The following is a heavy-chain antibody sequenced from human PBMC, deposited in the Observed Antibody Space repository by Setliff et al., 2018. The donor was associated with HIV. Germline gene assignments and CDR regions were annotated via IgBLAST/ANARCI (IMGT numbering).Heavy chain of an antibody. J-gene: IGHJ4*02. CDR2: IYPGGARR. CDR3: VRGPQFRPH. V-gene: IGHV1-46*01. Sequence: ASVKVSCKASGYTFTNYYMHWVRQAPGQGLEWMGIIYPGGARRSYAQKFQGRVTMTWDTSTSTVYMELSRLRVEDTAVYYCVRGPQFRPHWGQGTLVTVSS. CDR1: GYTFTNYY.